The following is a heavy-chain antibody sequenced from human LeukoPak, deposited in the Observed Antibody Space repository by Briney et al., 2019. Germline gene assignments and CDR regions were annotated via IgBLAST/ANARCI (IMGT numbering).Heavy chain of an antibody. J-gene: IGHJ4*02. CDR1: GFTFTSYA. CDR2: ISYDGSNK. V-gene: IGHV3-30*04. CDR3: ARGHSSGCFDY. D-gene: IGHD6-19*01. Sequence: GRSLRLSCTASGFTFTSYAMHWVRQAPGKGLEWVAVISYDGSNKYYADSVQGRFTISRDNSKNTLYLQMNSLRAEDTAVYYCARGHSSGCFDYWGQGTLVTVSS.